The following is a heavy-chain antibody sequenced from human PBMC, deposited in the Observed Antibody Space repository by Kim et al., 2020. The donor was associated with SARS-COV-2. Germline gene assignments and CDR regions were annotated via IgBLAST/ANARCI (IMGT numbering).Heavy chain of an antibody. Sequence: SETLSLTCTVSGGSISSYYWSWIRQPPGKGLEWIGYIYYSGSTNYNPSLKSRVTISVDTSKNQFSLKLSSVTAADTAVYYCARAISATEVLYCSGGSCYSGDNWFDPWGQGTLVTVSS. V-gene: IGHV4-59*13. CDR2: IYYSGST. J-gene: IGHJ5*02. D-gene: IGHD2-15*01. CDR3: ARAISATEVLYCSGGSCYSGDNWFDP. CDR1: GGSISSYY.